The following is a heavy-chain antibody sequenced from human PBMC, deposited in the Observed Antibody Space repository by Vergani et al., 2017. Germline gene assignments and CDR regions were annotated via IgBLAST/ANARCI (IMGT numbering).Heavy chain of an antibody. V-gene: IGHV1-69*01. CDR2: IIPICGTA. J-gene: IGHJ4*02. D-gene: IGHD5-24*01. Sequence: VQLVQSGAEVKKPGSSVKVSCKASGGTFSSYAISWVRQAPGEGLEGMGGIIPICGTANYAQKFEGRVTSTADESTSTAYMELSSLRSEDTAVYYCARARGYNPTPDYWGQGTLVTVSS. CDR3: ARARGYNPTPDY. CDR1: GGTFSSYA.